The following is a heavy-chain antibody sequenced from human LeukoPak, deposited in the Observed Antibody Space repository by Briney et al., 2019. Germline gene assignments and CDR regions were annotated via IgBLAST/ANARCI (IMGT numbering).Heavy chain of an antibody. CDR1: GYTFTGYY. CDR3: AKDESSGSDNTDY. D-gene: IGHD1-26*01. V-gene: IGHV1-2*02. Sequence: VASVKVSCKASGYTFTGYYMHWVRQAPGQGLEWMGWINPNSGDTNYAQKFQGRVTMTRDTSISTAYMELSRLRSDDTAVYYCAKDESSGSDNTDYWGQGTLVTVSS. CDR2: INPNSGDT. J-gene: IGHJ4*02.